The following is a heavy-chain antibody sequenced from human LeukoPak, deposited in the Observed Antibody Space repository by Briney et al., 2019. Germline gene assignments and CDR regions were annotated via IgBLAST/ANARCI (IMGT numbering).Heavy chain of an antibody. CDR3: ARPRTVTEYYYMDV. CDR2: INPNTGDP. D-gene: IGHD4-17*01. Sequence: ASVKVSCKASGYTFTSYAMNWVRQAPGQGLEWMGWINPNTGDPTYAQGFKGRFVLSLDTSVSTAYLQLSSLKAEDTAVYYCARPRTVTEYYYMDVWGKGTTVTISS. CDR1: GYTFTSYA. V-gene: IGHV7-4-1*02. J-gene: IGHJ6*03.